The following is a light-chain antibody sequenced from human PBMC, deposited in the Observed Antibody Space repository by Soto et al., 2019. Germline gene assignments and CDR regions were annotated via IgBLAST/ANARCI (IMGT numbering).Light chain of an antibody. CDR3: SSYTTRTTWV. CDR2: EIS. J-gene: IGLJ3*02. CDR1: SSDVGGYKY. V-gene: IGLV2-14*01. Sequence: QSALTQPASVSGSPGQSITISCTGTSSDVGGYKYVSWYQQHPGKAPKLLIYEISNRPSGVSDRFSASKSGNTASLTISGLQAEDEADYYCSSYTTRTTWVFGGGTKVTVL.